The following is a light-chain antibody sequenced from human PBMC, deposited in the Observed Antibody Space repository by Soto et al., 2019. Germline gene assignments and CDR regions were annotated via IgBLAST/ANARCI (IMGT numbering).Light chain of an antibody. Sequence: QSALTQPRSVSGAPGQSVTLSCTGTNSDVGGYNYVSWYQQHPGKAPRLIIYDVSQRPSGVPDRFSGSKSGNTASLTISGLKAEDEANYYCCSYARSYTVIFGGGTNVTVL. V-gene: IGLV2-11*01. CDR2: DVS. CDR3: CSYARSYTVI. CDR1: NSDVGGYNY. J-gene: IGLJ2*01.